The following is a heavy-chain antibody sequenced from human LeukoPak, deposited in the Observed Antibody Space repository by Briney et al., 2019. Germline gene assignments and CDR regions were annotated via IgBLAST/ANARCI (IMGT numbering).Heavy chain of an antibody. CDR2: ITNSGGST. J-gene: IGHJ4*02. CDR3: AVAATPGYFDY. D-gene: IGHD2-15*01. Sequence: GGSLRLSCAASGFTFSSYAMSWARQAPGKGLEWVSAITNSGGSTYYADSVKGRFTISRDNSKNTLYLQMNSLRAEDTAVYYCAVAATPGYFDYWGQGTLVTVSS. V-gene: IGHV3-23*01. CDR1: GFTFSSYA.